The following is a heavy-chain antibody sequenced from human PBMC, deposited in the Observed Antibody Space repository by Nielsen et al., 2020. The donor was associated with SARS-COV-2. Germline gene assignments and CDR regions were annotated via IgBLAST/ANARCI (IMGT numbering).Heavy chain of an antibody. V-gene: IGHV3-7*03. CDR1: GFTFSSYW. Sequence: GESLKISCAASGFTFSSYWMSWVRQAPGKGLEWVANIKQDGSEKYYVDSEKGRFTISRDNAKNSLYLQMNSLRAEDTAVYYCADSLRFDYWGQGTLVTVSS. CDR3: ADSLRFDY. D-gene: IGHD5-18*01. CDR2: IKQDGSEK. J-gene: IGHJ4*02.